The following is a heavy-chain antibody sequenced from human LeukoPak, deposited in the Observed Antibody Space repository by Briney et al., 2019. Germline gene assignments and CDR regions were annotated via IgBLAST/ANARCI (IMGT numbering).Heavy chain of an antibody. J-gene: IGHJ3*02. D-gene: IGHD6-19*01. CDR2: IIPIFGTA. CDR3: ARVVAVAAYDAFDI. V-gene: IGHV1-69*13. CDR1: GGTFSSYA. Sequence: SVKVSCKASGGTFSSYAISWVRQAPGQGLEWMGGIIPIFGTANYAQKFQGRVTITADESTSTAYMELSSLRSEDTAVYCCARVVAVAAYDAFDIWGQGTMVTVSS.